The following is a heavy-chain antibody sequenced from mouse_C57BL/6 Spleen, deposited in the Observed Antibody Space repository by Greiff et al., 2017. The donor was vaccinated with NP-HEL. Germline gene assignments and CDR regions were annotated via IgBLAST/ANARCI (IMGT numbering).Heavy chain of an antibody. CDR3: ARKVYDYFYYFDY. V-gene: IGHV5-17*01. CDR1: GFTFSDYG. Sequence: EVMLVESGGGLVKPGGSLKLSCAASGFTFSDYGMHWVRQAPEKWLEWVAYISSGSSTIYYADTVKGRFTISRDNAKNTLFLQMTSLRSEDTAMYYCARKVYDYFYYFDYWGQGTTLTVSS. J-gene: IGHJ2*01. D-gene: IGHD2-4*01. CDR2: ISSGSSTI.